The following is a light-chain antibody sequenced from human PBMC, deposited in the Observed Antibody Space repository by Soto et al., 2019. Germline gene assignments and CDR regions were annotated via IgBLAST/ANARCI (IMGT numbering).Light chain of an antibody. V-gene: IGLV2-23*02. CDR2: EVS. Sequence: QSVLTQPASVSGSPGQSITISCTGTSSDVGSYNLVSWYQQHPGKAPKLMIYEVSKRPSGVSNRFPGSKSGNTASLTISGLQAEDEADYYCCSYAGSSLYVFGTGTKVTVL. J-gene: IGLJ1*01. CDR3: CSYAGSSLYV. CDR1: SSDVGSYNL.